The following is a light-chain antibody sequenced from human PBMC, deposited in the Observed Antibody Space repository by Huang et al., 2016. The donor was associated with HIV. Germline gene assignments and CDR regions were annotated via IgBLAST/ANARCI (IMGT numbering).Light chain of an antibody. CDR2: KVS. Sequence: EVVMTQSPASLPVTLGQPASMSCRSSHSLDHNDGNIYMNWFHQRPGQPPRRLLYKVSQRDSGVPDRFFGGGSGTEFSLTISRVEAEDIGFYYCMQGTHWPPVTFGQGTRLEIK. CDR3: MQGTHWPPVT. CDR1: HSLDHNDGNIY. J-gene: IGKJ5*01. V-gene: IGKV2-30*02.